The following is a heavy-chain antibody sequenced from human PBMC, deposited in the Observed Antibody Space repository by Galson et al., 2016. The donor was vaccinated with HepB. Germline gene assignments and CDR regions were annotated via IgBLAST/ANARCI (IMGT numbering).Heavy chain of an antibody. J-gene: IGHJ6*02. Sequence: SLRLSCAASGFTFSSHAMHWVRQAPGKGLEWVAVISYDVSDKCYADSVKGRFSISRDNSKNTLYLQMNGLRVEDTAVYYCAKDGGSRWYEFSSLYNYAMDVWGQGTTVTVSS. CDR1: GFTFSSHA. V-gene: IGHV3-30*18. D-gene: IGHD6-13*01. CDR3: AKDGGSRWYEFSSLYNYAMDV. CDR2: ISYDVSDK.